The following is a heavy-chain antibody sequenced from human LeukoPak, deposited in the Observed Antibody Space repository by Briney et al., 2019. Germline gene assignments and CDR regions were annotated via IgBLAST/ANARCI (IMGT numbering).Heavy chain of an antibody. CDR1: GFGFNNYA. Sequence: GGSLRLSCAASGFGFNNYAMSWVRQAPGKGLEWVSAISTTGGSTYYADSVKGRFTISRDNSKNTLSLQMDSLRVEDTAVYYCAKDRTTVVTPKGYYFDSWGQGTLVTVSS. CDR3: AKDRTTVVTPKGYYFDS. D-gene: IGHD4-23*01. CDR2: ISTTGGST. V-gene: IGHV3-23*01. J-gene: IGHJ4*02.